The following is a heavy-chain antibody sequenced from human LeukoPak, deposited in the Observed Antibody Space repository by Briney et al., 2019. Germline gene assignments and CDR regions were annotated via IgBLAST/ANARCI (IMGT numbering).Heavy chain of an antibody. Sequence: GGSLRLSCAASGFTFSNAWMSWVRQAPGKGLEWVSVIYSGGSTYYADSVKGRFTISRDNSKNTLYLQMNSLRAEDTAVYYCARDIVVVPAAILGAPSDAFDIWGQGTMVTVSS. D-gene: IGHD2-2*02. J-gene: IGHJ3*02. CDR1: GFTFSNAW. V-gene: IGHV3-66*01. CDR3: ARDIVVVPAAILGAPSDAFDI. CDR2: IYSGGST.